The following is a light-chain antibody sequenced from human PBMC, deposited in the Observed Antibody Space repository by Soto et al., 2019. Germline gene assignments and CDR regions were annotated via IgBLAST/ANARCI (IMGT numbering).Light chain of an antibody. V-gene: IGLV3-21*02. Sequence: SYELTQPPSVSVAPGQTARITCGGDKIGSKSVHWDQQRPGQAPVLVVYDDADRPSGIPERFSGSNSGNTATLTITRVEAGDEADYYCHVWDNSDLSLFGGGTKVTVL. CDR3: HVWDNSDLSL. CDR1: KIGSKS. CDR2: DDA. J-gene: IGLJ2*01.